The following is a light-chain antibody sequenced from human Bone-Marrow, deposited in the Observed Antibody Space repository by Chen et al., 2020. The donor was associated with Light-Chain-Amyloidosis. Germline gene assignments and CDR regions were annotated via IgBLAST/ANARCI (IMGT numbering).Light chain of an antibody. V-gene: IGLV3-25*03. Sequence: SYDLTQPPSVSVSPGPTASITCSGDTLPMQYTYWYQRKPGQAPVLVIYKDSERPSGIPERFSGSSSGTTVTLTISGVQAEDEADYYCQSADSSDTYVVFGGGTKLTVL. CDR1: TLPMQY. CDR3: QSADSSDTYVV. J-gene: IGLJ2*01. CDR2: KDS.